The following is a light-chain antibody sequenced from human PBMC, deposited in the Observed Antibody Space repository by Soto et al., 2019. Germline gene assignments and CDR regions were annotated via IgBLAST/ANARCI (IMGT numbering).Light chain of an antibody. CDR1: SNDIGGYNF. V-gene: IGLV2-14*01. Sequence: SDLTQPASVAVSPGQSITIPCNGTSNDIGGYNFASWFQQHPGKAPRLLICDVTRRPSGVSDRFSGSKSGNTASLTISGLQAEDEADYYCNSYSGGNTLYVFGSGTKVTVL. J-gene: IGLJ1*01. CDR3: NSYSGGNTLYV. CDR2: DVT.